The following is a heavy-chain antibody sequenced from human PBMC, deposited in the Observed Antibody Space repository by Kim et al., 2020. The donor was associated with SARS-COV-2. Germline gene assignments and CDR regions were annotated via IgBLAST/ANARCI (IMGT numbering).Heavy chain of an antibody. Sequence: ASVKVSCKASGYTFTSYGISWVRQAPGQGLEWMGWISAYNGNTNYAQKLQGRVTMTTDTSTSTAYMELRSLRSDDTAVYYCARDFVIGGHYYYYYGMDVWGQGTTVNVSS. D-gene: IGHD3-22*01. CDR2: ISAYNGNT. V-gene: IGHV1-18*04. CDR1: GYTFTSYG. J-gene: IGHJ6*02. CDR3: ARDFVIGGHYYYYYGMDV.